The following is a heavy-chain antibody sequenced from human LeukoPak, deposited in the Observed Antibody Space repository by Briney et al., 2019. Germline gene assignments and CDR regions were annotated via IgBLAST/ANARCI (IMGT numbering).Heavy chain of an antibody. CDR3: ARAPSEIGGYYPEYFRH. CDR2: IKSDGGT. V-gene: IGHV3-74*01. CDR1: GFTFSSYW. J-gene: IGHJ1*01. Sequence: GGSLRLPCAASGFTFSSYWMHWVRQAPGKGLVWVSRIKSDGGTRYADSVKGRFTISRDNAKNTVSLQMNSLRAEDTGVYYCARAPSEIGGYYPEYFRHWGQGTLVTVSP. D-gene: IGHD3-22*01.